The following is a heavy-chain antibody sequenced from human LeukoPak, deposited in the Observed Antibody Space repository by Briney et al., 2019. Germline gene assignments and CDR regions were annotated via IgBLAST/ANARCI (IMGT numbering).Heavy chain of an antibody. D-gene: IGHD6-19*01. CDR1: EFTFSSYA. CDR3: ARAHRPGSHSGWSTANAFDV. V-gene: IGHV3-48*04. CDR2: ISTSSNTI. J-gene: IGHJ3*01. Sequence: GGSLRLSCAAPEFTFSSYAMNWVRQAPGKGLEWVSYISTSSNTIYYADSVKGRFTISRDNAKNSLYLQMTSLRAEDTAVYYCARAHRPGSHSGWSTANAFDVWGQGTMVTVSS.